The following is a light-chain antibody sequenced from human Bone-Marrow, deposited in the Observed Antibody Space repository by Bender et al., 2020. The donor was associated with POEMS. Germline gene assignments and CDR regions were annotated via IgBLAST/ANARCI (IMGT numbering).Light chain of an antibody. CDR2: KDT. V-gene: IGLV3-25*03. CDR3: QSRRTYWV. CDR1: ESPEHY. Sequence: SSELTQPPSVSVSPGQTASITCSADESPEHYTFWYQQKPGQAPVLVIYKDTERPSGIPERFSGSSTGTRVTLTISGVQAEDEADYYCQSRRTYWVFGGGTKLTVL. J-gene: IGLJ3*02.